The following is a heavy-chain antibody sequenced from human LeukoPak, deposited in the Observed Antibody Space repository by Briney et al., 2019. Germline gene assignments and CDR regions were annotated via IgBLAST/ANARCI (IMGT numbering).Heavy chain of an antibody. CDR2: VKNEPDGGTT. CDR1: GFTFTNAW. D-gene: IGHD2-2*01. V-gene: IGHV3-15*01. J-gene: IGHJ4*02. CDR3: ATDRYCSSTSCPLTFDF. Sequence: GGSLRLSCAASGFTFTNAWMSWVRQAPGKGLEWVGRVKNEPDGGTTDYAAPVKGRFTISRDDSKNTLYPQMNSLKTEDTAVYYCATDRYCSSTSCPLTFDFWGQGTLATVSS.